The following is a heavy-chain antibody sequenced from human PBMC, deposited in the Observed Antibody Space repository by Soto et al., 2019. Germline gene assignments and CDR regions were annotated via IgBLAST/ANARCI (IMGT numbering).Heavy chain of an antibody. Sequence: QVQLQESGPGLVKPSETLSLTCTVSGGSVSSGSYYWRWIRQPPGKGLEWIGYIYYSGSTNYNPSLKIRVTISVDTSKNQFSLKLSSVTAADTAVYYCARGIEGWYQGRYYYGMDVWGQGTTVTVSS. CDR1: GGSVSSGSYY. V-gene: IGHV4-61*01. CDR2: IYYSGST. J-gene: IGHJ6*02. CDR3: ARGIEGWYQGRYYYGMDV. D-gene: IGHD6-19*01.